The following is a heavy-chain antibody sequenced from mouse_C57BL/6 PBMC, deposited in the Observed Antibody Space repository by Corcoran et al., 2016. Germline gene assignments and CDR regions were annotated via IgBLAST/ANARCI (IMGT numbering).Heavy chain of an antibody. V-gene: IGHV1-19*01. CDR1: GYTFTAYY. D-gene: IGHD1-1*01. J-gene: IGHJ3*01. Sequence: EVQLQQSGPVLVKPGASVKMSCKASGYTFTAYYMNWVKQSHGKSLEWIGVINPYNGGTSYNQKFKGKATLTVDKSSSTAYMELNSLTSEDSAVYYCAREVITTGPWFAYWGQGTLVTVSA. CDR3: AREVITTGPWFAY. CDR2: INPYNGGT.